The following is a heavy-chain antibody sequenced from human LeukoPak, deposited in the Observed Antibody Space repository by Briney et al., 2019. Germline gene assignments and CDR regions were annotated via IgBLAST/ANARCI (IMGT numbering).Heavy chain of an antibody. CDR2: ISYDGSNK. J-gene: IGHJ5*02. Sequence: PGGSLRLSCAASGFTFSSYAMHWVRQAPGKGLEWVAVISYDGSNKYYADSVKGRFTISRDNSKNTLYLQMNSLRAEDTAVYYCARGGYSSSSGWFDPWGQGTLVTVSS. CDR1: GFTFSSYA. CDR3: ARGGYSSSSGWFDP. V-gene: IGHV3-30*04. D-gene: IGHD6-6*01.